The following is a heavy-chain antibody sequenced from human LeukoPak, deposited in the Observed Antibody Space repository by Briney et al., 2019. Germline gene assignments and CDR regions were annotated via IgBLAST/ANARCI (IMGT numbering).Heavy chain of an antibody. CDR1: GFTFNNYA. J-gene: IGHJ4*02. Sequence: GGSLRLSCAASGFTFNNYAMTWVRQTPGKGLEWVSLISWKGDTTAYAESVRGRFTISRDNSRNTVYVQMNSLTPEDTAVYYCVKGLDYSSSQMDSWGQGTLVTVSS. CDR2: ISWKGDTT. D-gene: IGHD6-6*01. V-gene: IGHV3-20*04. CDR3: VKGLDYSSSQMDS.